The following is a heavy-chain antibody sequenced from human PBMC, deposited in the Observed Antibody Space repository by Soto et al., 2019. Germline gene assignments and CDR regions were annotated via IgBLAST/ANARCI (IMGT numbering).Heavy chain of an antibody. CDR1: GFTFSSYW. CDR2: IKADGSEK. V-gene: IGHV3-7*01. D-gene: IGHD4-17*01. Sequence: GGSLRLSCAASGFTFSSYWMSWVRQAPGKGLEWVANIKADGSEKYYVDSVKGRFTISRDNAKNSLYLQMNSLRAEDTAVYYCARDLSATVYYYGMDVWGQGTTVTAP. CDR3: ARDLSATVYYYGMDV. J-gene: IGHJ6*02.